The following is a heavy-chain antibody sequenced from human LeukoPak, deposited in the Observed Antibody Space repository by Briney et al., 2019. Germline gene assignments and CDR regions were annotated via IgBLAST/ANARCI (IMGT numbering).Heavy chain of an antibody. V-gene: IGHV3-30-3*01. J-gene: IGHJ3*02. Sequence: GGSLRLSCAASGFTFSSYAMHWVRQAPGKGLEWVAVISYDGSNKYYADSVKGRFTISRDNSKNTLYLQMNSLRAEDTTVYYCARDAFDIWGQGTMVTVSS. CDR3: ARDAFDI. CDR2: ISYDGSNK. CDR1: GFTFSSYA.